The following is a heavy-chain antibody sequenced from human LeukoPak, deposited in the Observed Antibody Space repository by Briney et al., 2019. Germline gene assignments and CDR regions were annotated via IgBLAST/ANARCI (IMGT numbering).Heavy chain of an antibody. CDR2: IIPIFGTA. J-gene: IGHJ6*03. D-gene: IGHD3-10*01. CDR1: GGTFSSYA. CDR3: ARESITMARGVIITGYYYYYMDV. V-gene: IGHV1-69*13. Sequence: GASVKVSCKASGGTFSSYAISWVRQAPGQGLEWMGGIIPIFGTANYAQKFQGRVTITADESTSTAYMELSSLRSEDTAVYYCARESITMARGVIITGYYYYYMDVWGKGTTVTVSS.